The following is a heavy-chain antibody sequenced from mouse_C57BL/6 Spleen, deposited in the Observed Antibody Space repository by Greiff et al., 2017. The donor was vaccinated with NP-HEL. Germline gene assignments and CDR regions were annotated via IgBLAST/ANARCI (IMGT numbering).Heavy chain of an antibody. V-gene: IGHV5-2*01. CDR2: INSDGGST. J-gene: IGHJ1*03. CDR1: EYEFPSHD. Sequence: EVKLMESGGGLVQPGESLKLSCESNEYEFPSHDMSWVRKTPEKRLELVAAINSDGGSTYYPDTMERRFIISRDNTKKTLYLQMSSLRSEDTALYYCARHGETGTNWYFDVWGTGTTVTVSS. CDR3: ARHGETGTNWYFDV. D-gene: IGHD4-1*01.